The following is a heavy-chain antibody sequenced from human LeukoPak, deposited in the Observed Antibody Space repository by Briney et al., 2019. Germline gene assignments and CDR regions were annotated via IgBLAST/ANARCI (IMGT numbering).Heavy chain of an antibody. D-gene: IGHD5-12*01. Sequence: SETLSLTCAVYGGSFSGYYWSWIRQPPGKGLEWIGEINHSGSTNYNPSLKSRVTISVDTSKNQFSLKLSSVTAADTAVYYCARAYSGYEPFDYWGQGTLVTVSS. V-gene: IGHV4-34*01. CDR3: ARAYSGYEPFDY. CDR2: INHSGST. J-gene: IGHJ4*02. CDR1: GGSFSGYY.